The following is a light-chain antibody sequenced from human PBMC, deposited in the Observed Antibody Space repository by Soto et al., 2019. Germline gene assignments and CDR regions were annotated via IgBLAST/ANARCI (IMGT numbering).Light chain of an antibody. Sequence: IQMTQSPSSLSASVGDEITITCRTGQSISTYLNWYQQRPGEAPKLLVYSASSLQSGVPSRFSGSGSGTDFTLTISSLQPDDSATYYCQQSYTTPTFGQGTKLEIK. V-gene: IGKV1-39*01. J-gene: IGKJ2*01. CDR2: SAS. CDR1: QSISTY. CDR3: QQSYTTPT.